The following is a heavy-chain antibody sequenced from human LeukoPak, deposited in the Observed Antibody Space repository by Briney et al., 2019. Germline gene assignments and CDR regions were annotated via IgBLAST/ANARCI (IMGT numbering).Heavy chain of an antibody. CDR3: ARGWSGMDV. Sequence: QTLSLTCAISGDSVSSNSAVWNWIRQSPSRGLEWLGRTYYRSKWYNDYALFVKSRMTINPDTSKNQFSLHLNSVTPEDTAVYYCARGWSGMDVWGQGTTVTVSS. V-gene: IGHV6-1*01. J-gene: IGHJ6*02. CDR2: TYYRSKWYN. CDR1: GDSVSSNSAV. D-gene: IGHD2-15*01.